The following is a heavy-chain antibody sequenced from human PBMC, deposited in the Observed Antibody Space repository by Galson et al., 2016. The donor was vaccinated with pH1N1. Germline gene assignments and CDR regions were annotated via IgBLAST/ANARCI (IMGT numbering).Heavy chain of an antibody. V-gene: IGHV3-7*04. D-gene: IGHD6-6*01. CDR2: INQDGSQK. Sequence: SLRLSCAASGYTFNNYWMTWVRQAPGKGLEWVANINQDGSQKYSVGSVKGRFTISRDNAKNSLYLQMNSLRAEDTAVYYCARSIAGRDSYWGQGTLVTVSS. CDR1: GYTFNNYW. CDR3: ARSIAGRDSY. J-gene: IGHJ4*02.